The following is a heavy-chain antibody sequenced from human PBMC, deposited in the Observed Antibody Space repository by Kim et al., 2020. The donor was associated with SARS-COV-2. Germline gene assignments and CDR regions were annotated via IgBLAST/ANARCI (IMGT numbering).Heavy chain of an antibody. J-gene: IGHJ4*02. D-gene: IGHD6-25*01. Sequence: SETLSLTCTVSGYSISSGYYWGWIRQPPGKGLEWIGSVYHSGSTFNNPSLERRVTISVDSSKNQFSLKLTSVTAADTALYYCTRGSFSSGWMFYYWGQGSLVTVSS. CDR1: GYSISSGYY. CDR3: TRGSFSSGWMFYY. CDR2: VYHSGST. V-gene: IGHV4-38-2*02.